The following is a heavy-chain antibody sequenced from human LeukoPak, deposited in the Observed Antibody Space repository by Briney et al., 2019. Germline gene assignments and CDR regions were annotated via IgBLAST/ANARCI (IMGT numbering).Heavy chain of an antibody. CDR1: GYTFTGYY. CDR2: INPNSGGT. D-gene: IGHD1-7*01. CDR3: ARDLGSPWNSLDY. V-gene: IGHV1-2*02. Sequence: ASAKVSCKASGYTFTGYYMHWVRQAPGQGLEWMGWINPNSGGTNYAQKFQGRVTMTRDTSISTAYMELSRLRSDDTAVYYCARDLGSPWNSLDYWGQGTLVTVSS. J-gene: IGHJ4*02.